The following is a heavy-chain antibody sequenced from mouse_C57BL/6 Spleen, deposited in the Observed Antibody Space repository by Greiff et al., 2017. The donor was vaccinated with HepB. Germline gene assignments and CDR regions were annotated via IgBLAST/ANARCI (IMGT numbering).Heavy chain of an antibody. J-gene: IGHJ2*01. D-gene: IGHD1-1*01. CDR3: ARSLLLFDY. V-gene: IGHV1-82*01. Sequence: QVQLQRSGPELVKPGASVKISCKASGYAFSSSWMNWVKQRPGKGLEWIGRIYPGDGDTNYNGKFKGKATLTADKSSSTAYMQLSSLTSEDSAVYFCARSLLLFDYWGQGTTLTVSS. CDR1: GYAFSSSW. CDR2: IYPGDGDT.